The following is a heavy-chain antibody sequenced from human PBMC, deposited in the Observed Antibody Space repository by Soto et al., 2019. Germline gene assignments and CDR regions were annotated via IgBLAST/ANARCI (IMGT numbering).Heavy chain of an antibody. CDR3: ANHQFTIVRRISPFDY. V-gene: IGHV3-23*01. CDR1: GFTFSSND. D-gene: IGHD3-10*01. J-gene: IGHJ4*02. CDR2: ISSSGAFT. Sequence: EVQLLESGGGLVQPGGALRLSCAASGFTFSSNDMTWVRQAPGKGLEWVSTISSSGAFTYHADSVKGRFTISRDSSKNTVYLQMNSLSSEDTAVYYFANHQFTIVRRISPFDYWGQGTLVTVSS.